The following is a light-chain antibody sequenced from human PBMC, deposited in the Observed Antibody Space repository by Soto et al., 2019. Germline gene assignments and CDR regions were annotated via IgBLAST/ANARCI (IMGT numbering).Light chain of an antibody. CDR2: GAS. J-gene: IGKJ2*01. CDR1: QSVSSSY. V-gene: IGKV3-20*01. CDR3: QQYGNSPRYT. Sequence: ESVLTQSPGTLSLSPGERATLSCRASQSVSSSYLAWYQQKPGQAPRLLIYGASSRATGIPDRFRGSGSGTDFPLTIRRLEPEDFAVYYCQQYGNSPRYTFGQGTKLEIK.